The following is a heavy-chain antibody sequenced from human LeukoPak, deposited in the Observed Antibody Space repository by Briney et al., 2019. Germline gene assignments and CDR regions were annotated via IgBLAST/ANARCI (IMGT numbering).Heavy chain of an antibody. V-gene: IGHV4-34*01. J-gene: IGHJ4*02. CDR2: INHSGST. Sequence: SETLSLTCAVYGGSFSGYYWSWIRQPPGKGLEWIGEINHSGSTNYNPSLKSRVTISVDTSKNQFSLKLSSVTAADTAVYHCARGRGAVDYWGQGTLVTVSS. D-gene: IGHD1-26*01. CDR1: GGSFSGYY. CDR3: ARGRGAVDY.